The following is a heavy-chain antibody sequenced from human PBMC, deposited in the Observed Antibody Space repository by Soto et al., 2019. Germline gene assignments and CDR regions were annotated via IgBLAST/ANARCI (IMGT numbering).Heavy chain of an antibody. CDR1: GFSLSTSGMC. V-gene: IGHV2-70*01. D-gene: IGHD4-17*01. CDR3: ARSPYGDYVTHYYGMDV. CDR2: IDWDDDK. J-gene: IGHJ6*02. Sequence: SGPTLLNPTQTLTLTCTFSGFSLSTSGMCVSWIRQPPGKALEWLALIDWDDDKYYSTSLKTRLTISKDTSKNQVVLTMTNMDPVDTATYYCARSPYGDYVTHYYGMDVWGQGTTVTVSS.